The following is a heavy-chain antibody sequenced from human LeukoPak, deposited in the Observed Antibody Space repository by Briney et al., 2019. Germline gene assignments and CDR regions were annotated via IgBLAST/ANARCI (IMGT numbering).Heavy chain of an antibody. Sequence: SETLSLTCTVSGGSISSSSYYWDWIRQPPGKGLEWIGNIYYSGSTYYNPSLKSRVSISVDTSKNQFSLKLSSVTAADTSVYYCARQSDYGGNNPIDYWGQGTLVTVSS. CDR3: ARQSDYGGNNPIDY. CDR2: IYYSGST. CDR1: GGSISSSSYY. D-gene: IGHD4-23*01. V-gene: IGHV4-39*01. J-gene: IGHJ4*02.